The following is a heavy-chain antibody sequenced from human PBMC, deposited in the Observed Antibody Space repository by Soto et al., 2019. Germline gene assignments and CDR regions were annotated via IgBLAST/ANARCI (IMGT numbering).Heavy chain of an antibody. D-gene: IGHD3-22*01. CDR1: GFTFNNYG. J-gene: IGHJ4*02. CDR2: ISYDGSNQ. Sequence: GGSLRLSCAASGFTFNNYGMHWVRQAPGRGLEWVAVISYDGSNQYYRDSVKGRFTISGDNSKNTLYLQMNSLRAEDTAVYYCAKDQEPRFSMIVVVVFDDWGQGTLVTVSS. V-gene: IGHV3-30*18. CDR3: AKDQEPRFSMIVVVVFDD.